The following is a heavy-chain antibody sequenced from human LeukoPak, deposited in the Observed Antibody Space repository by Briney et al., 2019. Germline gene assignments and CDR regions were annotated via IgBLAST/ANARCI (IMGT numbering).Heavy chain of an antibody. Sequence: ASVRVSCKASGGTFSSYAISWARQAPGQGLEWMGGIIPIFGTANYAQKFQGRVTITADESTSTAYMELSSLRSEDTAVYYCAREGDGIVGVHETDWGQGTLVTVSS. CDR3: AREGDGIVGVHETD. CDR1: GGTFSSYA. CDR2: IIPIFGTA. J-gene: IGHJ4*02. D-gene: IGHD1-26*01. V-gene: IGHV1-69*13.